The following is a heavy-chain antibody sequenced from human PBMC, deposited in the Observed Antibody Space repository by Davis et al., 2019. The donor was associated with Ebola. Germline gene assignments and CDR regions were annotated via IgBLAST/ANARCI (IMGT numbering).Heavy chain of an antibody. D-gene: IGHD6-19*01. CDR2: HGLRADT. V-gene: IGHV3-23*01. Sequence: GGSLRLSCAASGFVFSSYVMSWVRRAPGKGLDRDSTHGLRADTYYTDPVKGRFTTSRDNSKNTLYLQMNSLRAEDTAVYYCAKVLTVAGPYYYDYGMDVWGQGTTVTVSS. J-gene: IGHJ6*02. CDR1: GFVFSSYV. CDR3: AKVLTVAGPYYYDYGMDV.